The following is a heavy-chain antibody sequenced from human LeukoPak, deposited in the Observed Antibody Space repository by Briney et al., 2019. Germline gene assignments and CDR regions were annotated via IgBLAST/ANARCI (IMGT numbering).Heavy chain of an antibody. CDR3: TTLGYHFDS. Sequence: GGSLRLSCAASGFDFGAYEMNWVRQAPGKGLEWVAYFAGSDTTKYYADSVRGRFTISRDNAKKSLYLQMNSLRAEDTALYYCTTLGYHFDSWGQGTLVTVSS. J-gene: IGHJ4*02. D-gene: IGHD3-22*01. CDR1: GFDFGAYE. V-gene: IGHV3-48*03. CDR2: FAGSDTTK.